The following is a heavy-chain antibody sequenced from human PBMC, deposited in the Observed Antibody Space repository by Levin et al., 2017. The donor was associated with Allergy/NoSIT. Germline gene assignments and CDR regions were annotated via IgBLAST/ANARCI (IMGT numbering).Heavy chain of an antibody. J-gene: IGHJ6*03. CDR1: GYTFKNYG. V-gene: IGHV1-18*01. CDR2: ISTHNGNT. CDR3: ARFVVTPVSYFYMDV. Sequence: ASVKVSCKASGYTFKNYGISWVRQAPGQGLEWMGWISTHNGNTNYAQSFQGRVTMTTDTSTSTADMELRRLKSDDTAVYYCARFVVTPVSYFYMDVWGKGTTVTVSS. D-gene: IGHD2-2*01.